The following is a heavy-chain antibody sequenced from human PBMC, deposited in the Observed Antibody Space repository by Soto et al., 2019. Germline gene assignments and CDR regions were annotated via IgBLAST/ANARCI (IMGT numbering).Heavy chain of an antibody. CDR3: ARHPLNYDYVWGSYRPVGGMDV. D-gene: IGHD3-16*02. CDR1: GYSFTSYW. Sequence: GESLKISCKGSGYSFTSYWIGWERHRPGKGLEGRGIIYPGDSDTRYSPSFQGQVTISADKSISPAYLQWSSLKASDTAMYYCARHPLNYDYVWGSYRPVGGMDVWGQGTTVTVSS. V-gene: IGHV5-51*01. CDR2: IYPGDSDT. J-gene: IGHJ6*02.